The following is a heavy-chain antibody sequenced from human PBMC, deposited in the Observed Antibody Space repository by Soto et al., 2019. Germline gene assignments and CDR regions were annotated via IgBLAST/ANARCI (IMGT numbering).Heavy chain of an antibody. V-gene: IGHV3-74*01. Sequence: LRLSCAASGFTFSSYWMYWVRQAPGKGLVWVSRINSDGSSANYADSVKGRFTISRDNAKNTLYLQMNSLRAEDTAVYYCARDRWYYYGMDVWGQGTTVTVS. J-gene: IGHJ6*02. CDR2: INSDGSSA. CDR1: GFTFSSYW. CDR3: ARDRWYYYGMDV. D-gene: IGHD2-15*01.